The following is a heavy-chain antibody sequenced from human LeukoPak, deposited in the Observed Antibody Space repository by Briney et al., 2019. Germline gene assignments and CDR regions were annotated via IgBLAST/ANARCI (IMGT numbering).Heavy chain of an antibody. CDR2: IYYSGST. V-gene: IGHV4-59*05. CDR3: ASLYDFWSGYCFDY. D-gene: IGHD3-3*01. CDR1: GGSISSYY. Sequence: PSETLSLTCSVSGGSISSYYWSWIRQPPGKGLEWIGSIYYSGSTYYNPSLKSRVTISVDTSKNQFSLKLSSVTAADTAVYYCASLYDFWSGYCFDYWGQGTLVTVSS. J-gene: IGHJ4*02.